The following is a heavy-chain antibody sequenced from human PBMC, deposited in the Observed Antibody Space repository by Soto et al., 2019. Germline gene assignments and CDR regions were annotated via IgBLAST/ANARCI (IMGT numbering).Heavy chain of an antibody. Sequence: GGSLRLSCAAFGFPFDDYGMSWVRQAPGKGLEWVSGINRDGGSTGYADSVKGRFTISRDNAKNSLYLQMNSLRAEDTAFYYCASAPGYYGDFFDYWGQGTLVTVSS. CDR2: INRDGGST. CDR3: ASAPGYYGDFFDY. J-gene: IGHJ4*02. CDR1: GFPFDDYG. D-gene: IGHD4-17*01. V-gene: IGHV3-20*04.